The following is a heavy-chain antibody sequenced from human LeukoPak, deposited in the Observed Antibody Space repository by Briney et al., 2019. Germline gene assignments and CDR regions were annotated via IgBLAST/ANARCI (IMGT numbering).Heavy chain of an antibody. CDR3: ASGSGWYIDS. CDR1: GLTFSNYW. J-gene: IGHJ4*02. V-gene: IGHV3-7*01. CDR2: IKQDGSEK. D-gene: IGHD6-19*01. Sequence: GGSLRLSCAASGLTFSNYWMNWVRQAPGKGLEWVANIKQDGSEKFYVDSVRGRFTISRDNAKNSLYLQMDTLRADDTAIYYCASGSGWYIDSWGQGTLVTASS.